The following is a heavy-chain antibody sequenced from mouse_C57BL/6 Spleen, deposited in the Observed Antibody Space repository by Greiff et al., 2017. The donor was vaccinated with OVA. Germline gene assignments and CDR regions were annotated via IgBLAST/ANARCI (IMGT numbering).Heavy chain of an antibody. J-gene: IGHJ3*01. CDR1: GFTFSDAW. D-gene: IGHD4-1*01. CDR2: IRNKANNHAT. CDR3: TRSNWDRAWFAY. Sequence: EVKVEESGGGLVQPGGSMKLSCAASGFTFSDAWMDWVRQSPEKGLEWVAEIRNKANNHATYYAESVKGRFTISRDDSKSSVYLQMNSLRAEDTGIYYCTRSNWDRAWFAYWGQGTLVTVSA. V-gene: IGHV6-6*01.